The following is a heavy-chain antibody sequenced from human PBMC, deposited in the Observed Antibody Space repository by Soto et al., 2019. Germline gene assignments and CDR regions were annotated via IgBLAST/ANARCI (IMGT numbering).Heavy chain of an antibody. J-gene: IGHJ6*02. CDR2: ISYDGSNK. CDR3: AKLGPYSSSWYRYYYYYGMDV. V-gene: IGHV3-30*18. D-gene: IGHD6-13*01. Sequence: GGSLRLSCAASGFTFSSYGMHRVRQAPGKGLEWVAVISYDGSNKYYADSVKGRFTISRDNSKNTLYLQMNSLRAEDTAVYYCAKLGPYSSSWYRYYYYYGMDVWGQGTTVTVSS. CDR1: GFTFSSYG.